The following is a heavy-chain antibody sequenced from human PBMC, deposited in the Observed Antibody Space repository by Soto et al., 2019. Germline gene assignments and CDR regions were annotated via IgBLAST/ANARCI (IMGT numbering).Heavy chain of an antibody. Sequence: GASVKVSCKASGYTFTSYGISWVRQAPGQGLEWMGWISAYNGNTKYAQKLQGRVTMTTDTSTSTAYMELRSLRSEDTAVYYCAREYYYDSSGYDYYYGMDVWGQGTTVTVSS. CDR3: AREYYYDSSGYDYYYGMDV. D-gene: IGHD3-22*01. CDR1: GYTFTSYG. J-gene: IGHJ6*02. V-gene: IGHV1-18*01. CDR2: ISAYNGNT.